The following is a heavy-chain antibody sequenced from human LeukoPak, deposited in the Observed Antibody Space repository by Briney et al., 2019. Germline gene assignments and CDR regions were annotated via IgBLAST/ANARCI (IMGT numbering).Heavy chain of an antibody. V-gene: IGHV1-3*02. CDR2: SNGANGNT. Sequence: GASVKVSCKASGYTFTNYGIHWVRQAPGRGLEWMGWSNGANGNTEYSPAFQGRVSITRDTSASTAYMELSSLSSEDMAIYYCARGIHSGAWLTDYWGQGTLVTVS. CDR3: ARGIHSGAWLTDY. J-gene: IGHJ4*02. D-gene: IGHD6-25*01. CDR1: GYTFTNYG.